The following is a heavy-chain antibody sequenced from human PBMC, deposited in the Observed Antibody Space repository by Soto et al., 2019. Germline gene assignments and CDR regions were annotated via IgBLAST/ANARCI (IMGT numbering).Heavy chain of an antibody. V-gene: IGHV3-7*01. CDR2: IKQDGSEK. CDR1: GFIFGNYW. D-gene: IGHD1-26*01. J-gene: IGHJ4*02. Sequence: EVQLVESGGGLVQPGGSLRLSCAGSGFIFGNYWMTWVRQAPGKGLEWVANIKQDGSEKYYVDSVKGRFTISRDNAKNSLYLQMNSLRSEDTAVYYCARGTGGATSSGKDQFDYWGQGTLVTVSS. CDR3: ARGTGGATSSGKDQFDY.